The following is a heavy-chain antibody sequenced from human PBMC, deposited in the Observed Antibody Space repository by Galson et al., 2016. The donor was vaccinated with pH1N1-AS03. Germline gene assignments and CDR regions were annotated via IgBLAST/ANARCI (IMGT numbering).Heavy chain of an antibody. J-gene: IGHJ4*02. CDR2: TSYNGRNK. Sequence: SLRLSCAASGFAFSDYTMHWVRQAPGKGLEWVAVTSYNGRNKYYTDSVQGRFSISRDNSKNTLHLQMISLRDEDTAVYFCDRSPSSAWHNFDYWGQGALVVVST. V-gene: IGHV3-30-3*02. CDR1: GFAFSDYT. CDR3: DRSPSSAWHNFDY. D-gene: IGHD6-19*01.